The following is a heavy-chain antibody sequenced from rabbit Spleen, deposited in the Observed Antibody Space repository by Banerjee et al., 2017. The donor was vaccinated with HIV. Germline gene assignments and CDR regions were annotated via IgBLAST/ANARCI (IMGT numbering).Heavy chain of an antibody. CDR1: GVSFSAKDV. CDR3: ARDTSTSFSTYGMDL. J-gene: IGHJ6*01. V-gene: IGHV1S45*01. D-gene: IGHD1-1*01. CDR2: INTVTGKS. Sequence: QEQLEESGGGLVKPEGSLTLTCKASGVSFSAKDVMCWVRQAPGKGLEWIACINTVTGKSVYASWAKGRFIMSRTSSTTVTLQMTSLTAADTATYFCARDTSTSFSTYGMDLWGPGTLVTVS.